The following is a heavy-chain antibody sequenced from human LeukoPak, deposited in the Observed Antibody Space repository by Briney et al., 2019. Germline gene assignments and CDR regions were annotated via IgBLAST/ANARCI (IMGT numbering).Heavy chain of an antibody. D-gene: IGHD3-3*01. J-gene: IGHJ4*02. V-gene: IGHV3-21*01. Sequence: GGSLRLSCAASGFTFSAYSMNWVRQAPGKGLEWVSSISSSSSYIYYADSVKGRFTISRDNAKNSLYLQMNSLRAEDTAVYYCARDRDDFWSGYYFQGGFDYWGQGTLVTVSS. CDR2: ISSSSSYI. CDR3: ARDRDDFWSGYYFQGGFDY. CDR1: GFTFSAYS.